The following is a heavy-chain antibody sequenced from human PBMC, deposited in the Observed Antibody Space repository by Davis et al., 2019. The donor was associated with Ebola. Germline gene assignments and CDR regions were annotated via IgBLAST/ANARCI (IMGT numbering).Heavy chain of an antibody. CDR3: ARGGGPAESYGDTLIDY. Sequence: GESLKISCAASGFTFRSYSMNWVRQAPGKGLEWVGFIRSKAYGGTTEYAASVKGRFTISRDDSKSIAYLQMNSLKTEDTAVYYCARGGGPAESYGDTLIDYWGQGTLVTVSS. V-gene: IGHV3-49*02. D-gene: IGHD4-17*01. CDR2: IRSKAYGGTT. CDR1: GFTFRSYS. J-gene: IGHJ4*02.